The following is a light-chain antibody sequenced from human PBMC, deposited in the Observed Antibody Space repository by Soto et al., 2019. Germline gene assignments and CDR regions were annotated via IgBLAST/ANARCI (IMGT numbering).Light chain of an antibody. Sequence: DIVMTQSPDSLAVSLGERATINCKSSQSILYSSHNKNSLTWYQQKPVQPPKLLIYCASTRESGVPDRFSGSGSGTDFTLTISSLQPEDEAVYYGQQYYSLPYTCGPGTKVYIK. V-gene: IGKV4-1*01. J-gene: IGKJ3*01. CDR1: QSILYSSHNKNS. CDR2: CAS. CDR3: QQYYSLPYT.